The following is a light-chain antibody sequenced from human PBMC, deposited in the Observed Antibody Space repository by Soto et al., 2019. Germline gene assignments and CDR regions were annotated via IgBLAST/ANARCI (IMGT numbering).Light chain of an antibody. J-gene: IGKJ5*01. Sequence: EIVMTQSPLTLPVTPGEPAAISFMSGQIRLYNNTYNYLDWYVQKPGQSPQLLIYFGSNRAPGVPDRFSGSGSGTDFTLKINRVEAEDVGTYYCMQALQSLTFGQGTRLEI. V-gene: IGKV2-28*01. CDR3: MQALQSLT. CDR2: FGS. CDR1: QIRLYNNTYNY.